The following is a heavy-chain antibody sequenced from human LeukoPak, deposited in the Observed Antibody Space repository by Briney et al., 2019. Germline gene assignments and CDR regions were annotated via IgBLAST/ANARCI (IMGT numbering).Heavy chain of an antibody. CDR2: INHSGST. V-gene: IGHV4-34*01. D-gene: IGHD1-26*01. CDR1: GGSFSGYY. Sequence: SETLSLTCAVYGGSFSGYYWSWIGQPPGKGLEWIGEINHSGSTNYNPSLKSRVTISVDTSKNQFSLKLSSVTAADTAVYYCARLPEGGSYVDYWGQGTLVTVSS. CDR3: ARLPEGGSYVDY. J-gene: IGHJ4*02.